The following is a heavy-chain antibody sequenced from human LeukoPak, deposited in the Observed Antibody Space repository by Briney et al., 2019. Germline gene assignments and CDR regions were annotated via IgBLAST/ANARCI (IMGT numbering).Heavy chain of an antibody. V-gene: IGHV1-2*02. CDR3: ARDRKTGTTSWFDP. CDR1: GYTFTGYY. CDR2: INPNSGGT. Sequence: ASVKVSCKASGYTFTGYYMHWVRQAPGHGLEWMGWINPNSGGTNYAQKFQGRVTMTRDTSISTAYMELSRLRSDDTAVYYCARDRKTGTTSWFDPWGQGTLVTVSS. D-gene: IGHD1-7*01. J-gene: IGHJ5*02.